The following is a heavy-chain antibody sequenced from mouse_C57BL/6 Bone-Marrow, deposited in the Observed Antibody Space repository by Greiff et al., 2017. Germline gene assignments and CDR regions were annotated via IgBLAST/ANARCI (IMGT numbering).Heavy chain of an antibody. CDR3: ARDASYGTYAMDY. CDR2: SRNKANDYTT. V-gene: IGHV7-1*01. CDR1: GFTFSDFY. J-gene: IGHJ4*01. Sequence: EVKLMESGGGLVQSGRSLRLSCATSGFTFSDFYMEWVRQAPGKGLEWIAASRNKANDYTTEYSASVKGRFIVSRDTSQSILYLQMNALRAEDTAIYYCARDASYGTYAMDYWGQGTSVTVSS. D-gene: IGHD2-1*01.